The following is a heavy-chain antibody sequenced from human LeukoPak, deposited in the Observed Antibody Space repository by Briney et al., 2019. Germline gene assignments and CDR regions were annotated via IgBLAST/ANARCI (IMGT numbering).Heavy chain of an antibody. J-gene: IGHJ4*02. CDR2: VSSSADVI. D-gene: IGHD2-15*01. V-gene: IGHV3-23*01. CDR1: GLPFNNYA. Sequence: GGSLRLSCAASGLPFNNYAMSWVRQAPGKGLEWVAYVSSSADVIYYTDSVKGRFAISRDNSKNTLYLQMNSLRADDTAVYYCAKRMPYYFDYWGQGTVVTVSS. CDR3: AKRMPYYFDY.